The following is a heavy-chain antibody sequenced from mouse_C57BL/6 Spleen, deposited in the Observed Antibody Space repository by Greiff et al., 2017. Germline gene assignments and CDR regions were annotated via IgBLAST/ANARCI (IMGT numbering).Heavy chain of an antibody. D-gene: IGHD2-5*01. CDR3: ARAYYSNPWFAY. J-gene: IGHJ3*01. CDR2: IYPGSGST. CDR1: GYTFTSYW. V-gene: IGHV1-55*01. Sequence: QVQLQQPGAELVKPGASVKMSCKASGYTFTSYWITWVKQRPGQGLEWIGDIYPGSGSTNYNEKFKSKATLTVDTSSSTAYMQLSILTSEDSAVYYCARAYYSNPWFAYWGQGTLVTVSA.